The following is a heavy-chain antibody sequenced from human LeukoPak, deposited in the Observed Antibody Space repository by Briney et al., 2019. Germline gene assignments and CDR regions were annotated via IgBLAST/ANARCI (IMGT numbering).Heavy chain of an antibody. Sequence: GGSLRLSCAVSGFTLSDHFMDWARQAPGKGLEWVGRSRNKANSYSTEYAASVKGRFTISRDDSENSLYLQMDSLKTEDTAVYYCARVMTSLGGWGQGTLVTVSS. CDR3: ARVMTSLGG. J-gene: IGHJ4*02. V-gene: IGHV3-72*01. D-gene: IGHD3-16*01. CDR2: SRNKANSYST. CDR1: GFTLSDHF.